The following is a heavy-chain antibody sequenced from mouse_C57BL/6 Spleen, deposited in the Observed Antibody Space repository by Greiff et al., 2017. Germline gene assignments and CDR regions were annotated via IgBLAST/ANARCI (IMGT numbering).Heavy chain of an antibody. J-gene: IGHJ2*01. CDR1: GFTFSSYA. CDR2: ISDGGSYT. Sequence: DVMLVESGGGLVKPGGSLKLSCAASGFTFSSYAMSWVRQTPEKRLEWVATISDGGSYTYYPDNVKGRFTISRDNAKNNLYLQMSHLKSEDTAMYYCARDRRVTGGYFDYWGQGTTLTVSS. CDR3: ARDRRVTGGYFDY. V-gene: IGHV5-4*01. D-gene: IGHD2-13*01.